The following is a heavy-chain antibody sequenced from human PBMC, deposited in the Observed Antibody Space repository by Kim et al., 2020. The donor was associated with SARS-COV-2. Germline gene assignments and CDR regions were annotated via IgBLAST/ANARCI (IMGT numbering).Heavy chain of an antibody. CDR1: GFTVSSNY. CDR3: ATLGRAARPGDY. Sequence: GGSLRLSCAASGFTVSSNYMSWVRQAPGKGLEWVSVIYSGGSTYYADSVKGRFTISRDNSKNTLYLQMNSLRAEDTAVYYCATLGRAARPGDYWGQGTLVTVSS. D-gene: IGHD6-6*01. CDR2: IYSGGST. J-gene: IGHJ4*02. V-gene: IGHV3-53*01.